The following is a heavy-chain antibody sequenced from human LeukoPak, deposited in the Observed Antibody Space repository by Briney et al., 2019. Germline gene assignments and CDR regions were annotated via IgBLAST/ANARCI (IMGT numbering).Heavy chain of an antibody. CDR3: AKRGVVIRVILVGLHKEAYYFDS. CDR2: ISVSGTST. J-gene: IGHJ4*02. Sequence: GGSLRLSCAASGFTFSSYAMSWVRQAPGKGLEWVSGISVSGTSTSNADSVKGRFPISRDNPKNTLYLQMNSLRAEDTAMYFCAKRGVVIRVILVGLHKEAYYFDSWGQGALVTVSS. CDR1: GFTFSSYA. V-gene: IGHV3-23*01. D-gene: IGHD3-22*01.